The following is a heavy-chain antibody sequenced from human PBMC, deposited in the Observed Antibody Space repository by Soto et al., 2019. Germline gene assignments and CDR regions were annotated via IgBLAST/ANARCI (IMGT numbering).Heavy chain of an antibody. D-gene: IGHD1-26*01. Sequence: ASVKVSCKASGYSFTSLDINWVRQTAGQGLEWMGWMQPSTGRTGYAQKFQGRVTMTRDTSINTACMELTTLTSDDTAFYYCARGVSAGVDYWGQGTLVTVSS. CDR2: MQPSTGRT. J-gene: IGHJ4*02. CDR3: ARGVSAGVDY. V-gene: IGHV1-8*01. CDR1: GYSFTSLD.